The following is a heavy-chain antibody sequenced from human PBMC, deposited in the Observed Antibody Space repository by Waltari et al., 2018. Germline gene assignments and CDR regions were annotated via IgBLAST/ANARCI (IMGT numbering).Heavy chain of an antibody. CDR2: ISSDSSTI. CDR3: ARDKSGLGY. V-gene: IGHV3-48*01. CDR1: GFTFSTYS. Sequence: EVHLEESGGNLVQPGGSLRLSCAASGFTFSTYSMNWVRQAPGKGLEWVSYISSDSSTIYYADSVKGRFTVSRDNAKNSLYLQMNSLRVEDTAVYYCARDKSGLGYWGQGTLVIVSS. J-gene: IGHJ4*02.